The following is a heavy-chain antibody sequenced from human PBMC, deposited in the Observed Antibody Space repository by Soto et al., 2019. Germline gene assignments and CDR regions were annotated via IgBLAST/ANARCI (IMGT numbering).Heavy chain of an antibody. CDR2: IIPIFATA. J-gene: IGHJ3*02. CDR3: AGGEKYYYDSSGYYSAFDI. CDR1: GGTFSDYA. Sequence: SVKVSCKASGGTFSDYAISWVRQAPGQGLEWMGGIIPIFATANYAQKFQGRVTITADKSTSTAYMELSSLRSEDTAVYYCAGGEKYYYDSSGYYSAFDIWGQGTMVTVSS. D-gene: IGHD3-22*01. V-gene: IGHV1-69*06.